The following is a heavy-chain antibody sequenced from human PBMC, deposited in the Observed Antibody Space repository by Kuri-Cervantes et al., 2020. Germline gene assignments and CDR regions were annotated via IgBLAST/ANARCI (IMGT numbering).Heavy chain of an antibody. Sequence: SETLSLTCAISGDSVSSNSAAWNWIRQSPSRGLEWLGRTYYRSKWYNDYAVSVRSRITINPDTSKNQFSLQLNSVTAADTAVYYCARTPARVTMVQGVINYYYHMDVWGKGTTVTVSS. CDR3: ARTPARVTMVQGVINYYYHMDV. J-gene: IGHJ6*03. CDR2: TYYRSKWYN. D-gene: IGHD3-10*01. CDR1: GDSVSSNSAA. V-gene: IGHV6-1*01.